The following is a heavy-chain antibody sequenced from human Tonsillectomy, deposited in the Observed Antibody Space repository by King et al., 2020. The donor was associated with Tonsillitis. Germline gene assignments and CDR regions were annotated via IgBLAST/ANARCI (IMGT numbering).Heavy chain of an antibody. J-gene: IGHJ4*02. CDR2: INPNGGSA. CDR1: GYTFTSYY. V-gene: IGHV1-46*01. CDR3: ASGQLLYSSGWYLDY. Sequence: QLVQSGAEVKKPGASVTVSCKTSGYTFTSYYMHWVRQAPGQGLEWIGIINPNGGSASYAQKLQGRVTMTRDTSTSTVYMELSSLRPEDTAVYYCASGQLLYSSGWYLDYWGQGTLVTVSS. D-gene: IGHD6-19*01.